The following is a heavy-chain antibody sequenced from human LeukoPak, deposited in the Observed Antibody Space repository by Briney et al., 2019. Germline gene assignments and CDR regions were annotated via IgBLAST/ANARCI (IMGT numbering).Heavy chain of an antibody. D-gene: IGHD3-22*01. CDR1: GFSFSSYA. J-gene: IGHJ4*02. V-gene: IGHV3-23*01. CDR2: ISGSGGST. CDR3: AKPPFGYYDSSGYPDY. Sequence: GGSLRLSCAASGFSFSSYAMSWVRQAPGKGLEWVSAISGSGGSTYYADSVKGRFTISRDNSKNTLYLQMNSLRAEDTAVYYCAKPPFGYYDSSGYPDYWGQGTLVTVSS.